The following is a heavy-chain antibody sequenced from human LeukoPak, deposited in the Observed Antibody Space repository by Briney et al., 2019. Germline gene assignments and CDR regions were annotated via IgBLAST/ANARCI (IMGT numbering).Heavy chain of an antibody. V-gene: IGHV1-2*02. CDR1: GYTFTGYY. J-gene: IGHJ5*02. CDR3: ARARCYYGSGGYYWFDP. CDR2: INPNSGGT. D-gene: IGHD3-10*01. Sequence: ASVKVSCKASGYTFTGYYMHWVRQAPGQGLEWMGWINPNSGGTNYAQKFQGRVTMTRDTSISTAYMELGRLRSDDTAVYYCARARCYYGSGGYYWFDPWGQGTLVTVSS.